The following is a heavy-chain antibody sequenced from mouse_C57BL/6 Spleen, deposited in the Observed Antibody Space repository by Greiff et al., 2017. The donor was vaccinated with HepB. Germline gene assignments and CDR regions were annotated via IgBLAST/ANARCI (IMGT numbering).Heavy chain of an antibody. Sequence: EVKLVESGGGLVQPGGSMKLSCAASGFTFSDAWMDWVRQSPEKGLEWVAEIRNKANNHATYYAESVKGRFTISRDDSKSSVYLQMNSLRAEDTGIYYCTRPPLTTVVARYFDVWGTGTTVTVSS. J-gene: IGHJ1*03. CDR3: TRPPLTTVVARYFDV. CDR1: GFTFSDAW. V-gene: IGHV6-6*01. CDR2: IRNKANNHAT. D-gene: IGHD1-1*01.